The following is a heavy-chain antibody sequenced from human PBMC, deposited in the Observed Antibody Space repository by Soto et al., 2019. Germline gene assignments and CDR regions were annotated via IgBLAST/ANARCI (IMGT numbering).Heavy chain of an antibody. V-gene: IGHV1-69*02. J-gene: IGHJ3*02. CDR2: IIPILGIA. Sequence: QVQLVQSGAEVKKPGSSVKVSCKASGGTFSSYTISWVRQAPGQGLEWMGRIIPILGIANYAQKFQGRVTITADKSTSTAYMELSSLRSEDTAVYYCARFLPSGSYFSAFDIWGQGTMVTVSS. D-gene: IGHD1-26*01. CDR1: GGTFSSYT. CDR3: ARFLPSGSYFSAFDI.